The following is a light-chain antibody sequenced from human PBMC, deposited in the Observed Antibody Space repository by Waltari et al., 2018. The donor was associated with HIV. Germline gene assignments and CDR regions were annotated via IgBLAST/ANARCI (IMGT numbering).Light chain of an antibody. V-gene: IGLV3-25*03. Sequence: SQLTQPPSVSVSPGQTAHITCSGAEMPDHYVYCYQQKPGQAPVLVMYKVTERPSGIPERFSGSMSGTTVTLTIMGVQPEDEADYYCQSADSDNTYNWVFGGGTKLTVL. CDR2: KVT. CDR1: EMPDHY. J-gene: IGLJ3*02. CDR3: QSADSDNTYNWV.